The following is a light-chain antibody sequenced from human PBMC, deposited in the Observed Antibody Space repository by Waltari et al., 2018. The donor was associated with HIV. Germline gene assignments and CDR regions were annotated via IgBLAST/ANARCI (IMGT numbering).Light chain of an antibody. Sequence: QSVLTQPPSASGTPGQRVTTSCSGSNSNIGSNSVYWYQQLPVTAPKFLIYRTNQRSSGVPDRFSGYKSGTSASLAISGLRSEDEADYYCAAWDDSLSGPVFGGGTKLTVL. J-gene: IGLJ3*02. CDR1: NSNIGSNS. CDR3: AAWDDSLSGPV. V-gene: IGLV1-47*01. CDR2: RTN.